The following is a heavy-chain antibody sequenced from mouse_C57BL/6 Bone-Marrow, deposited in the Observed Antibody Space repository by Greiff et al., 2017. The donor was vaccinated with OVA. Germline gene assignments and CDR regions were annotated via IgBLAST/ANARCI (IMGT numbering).Heavy chain of an antibody. CDR2: IHPNSGST. V-gene: IGHV1-64*01. Sequence: QVQLPQPGAELVKPGASVKLSCKASGYTFTSYWMHWVKQRPGQGLEWIGMIHPNSGSTNSNEKFKSKSTLTVDKSSSTAYMQLSSLTSEDSAVYYCAREGAMDYWGQGTSVTVSS. CDR1: GYTFTSYW. J-gene: IGHJ4*01. CDR3: AREGAMDY.